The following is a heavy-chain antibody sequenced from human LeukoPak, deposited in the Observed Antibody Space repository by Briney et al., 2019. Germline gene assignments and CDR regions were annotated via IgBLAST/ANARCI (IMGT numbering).Heavy chain of an antibody. CDR2: INHSGST. V-gene: IGHV4-34*01. D-gene: IGHD5-18*01. Sequence: KSSETLSLTCAVYGGSFSGYYWSWIRQPPGKGLEWIGEINHSGSTNYKPSLKSRVTISVDTSKKQFSMKLTSVTAADTAVYYCARLRDLYSFFDYWGQGTLVTVSS. CDR1: GGSFSGYY. CDR3: ARLRDLYSFFDY. J-gene: IGHJ4*02.